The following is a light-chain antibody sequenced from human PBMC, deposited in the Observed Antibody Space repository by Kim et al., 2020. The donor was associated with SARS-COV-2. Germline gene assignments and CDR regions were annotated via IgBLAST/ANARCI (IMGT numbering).Light chain of an antibody. CDR3: QSYDSSLSAVV. J-gene: IGLJ2*01. Sequence: QRVTISCTGSSSNIGTGYDVHWYQQLPGTAPKLLIYGNINRPSGVPDRISGSNSGTSASLAITGLQAEDEADYYCQSYDSSLSAVVFGGGTRLTVL. CDR2: GNI. V-gene: IGLV1-40*01. CDR1: SSNIGTGYD.